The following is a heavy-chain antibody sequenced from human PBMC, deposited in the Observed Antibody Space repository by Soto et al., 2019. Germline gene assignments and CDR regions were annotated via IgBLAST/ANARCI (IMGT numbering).Heavy chain of an antibody. CDR3: ARRDYYGSGSDSNWFDP. CDR2: IYHSGST. J-gene: IGHJ5*02. D-gene: IGHD3-10*01. CDR1: SGSISSSNW. V-gene: IGHV4-4*02. Sequence: QVQLQESGPGLVKPSGTLSLTCAVSSGSISSSNWWSWVHQPPGKGLEWIGEIYHSGSTNYNPSLKSRVTISVDKSKNQFSLKLSSVTAADTAVYYCARRDYYGSGSDSNWFDPWGQGTLVTVSS.